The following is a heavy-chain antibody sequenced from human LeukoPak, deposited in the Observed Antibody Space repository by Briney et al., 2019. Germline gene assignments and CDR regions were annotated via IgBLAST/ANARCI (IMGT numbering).Heavy chain of an antibody. V-gene: IGHV3-20*04. CDR3: ARAAGYYYDSSGYYQDAFDI. Sequence: GGSLRLSCAASGFTSDDYGMSWVRQAPGKGLEWVSGINWNGGSTGYADSVKARFTISRDNAKNSLYLQMNSLRAEDTALYYCARAAGYYYDSSGYYQDAFDIWGQGTMVTVSS. CDR1: GFTSDDYG. CDR2: INWNGGST. J-gene: IGHJ3*02. D-gene: IGHD3-22*01.